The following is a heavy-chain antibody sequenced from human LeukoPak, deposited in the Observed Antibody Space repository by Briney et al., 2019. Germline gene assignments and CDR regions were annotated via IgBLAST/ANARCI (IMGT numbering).Heavy chain of an antibody. V-gene: IGHV3-23*01. CDR1: GFTFSSYA. Sequence: GGSLRLSCAASGFTFSSYAMSWVRQAPGKGLEWVSAISGSGGSTYYADSVKGRFTISRDNSKNTLYLQMNSLRAEDTAVYYCAKANSRNYDILTGYYTLYYFDYWGQGTLVTVSS. D-gene: IGHD3-9*01. J-gene: IGHJ4*02. CDR3: AKANSRNYDILTGYYTLYYFDY. CDR2: ISGSGGST.